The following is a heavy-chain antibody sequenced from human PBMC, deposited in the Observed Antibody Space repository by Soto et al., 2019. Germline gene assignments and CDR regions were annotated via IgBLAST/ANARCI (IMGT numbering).Heavy chain of an antibody. CDR2: ISGSGGST. Sequence: PGGSLRLSCAVSGFTFSSYAMSWVRQAPGKGLEWVSGISGSGGSTYYVDSVKGRFTISRDNSKNTLYVQMNSLRAEDTAVYYCAKDSTLNRDDYNWGKGYYFDYWGQGTLVTVSS. D-gene: IGHD4-4*01. CDR1: GFTFSSYA. V-gene: IGHV3-23*01. J-gene: IGHJ4*02. CDR3: AKDSTLNRDDYNWGKGYYFDY.